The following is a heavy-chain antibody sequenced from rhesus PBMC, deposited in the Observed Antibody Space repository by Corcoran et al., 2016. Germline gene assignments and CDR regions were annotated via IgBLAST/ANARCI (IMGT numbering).Heavy chain of an antibody. J-gene: IGHJ2*01. Sequence: QVQLQESGPGLVKPSETLSLTCDVSGYSIRSGYYWGWIRQPPGKGLEWIGSIYGSGGSNYLNPSLKSRVTLSVDTSKNQFSLKLSSVTAADTAVYYCARVGSSWSEWDTVGTEWYFDLWGPGTPITISS. CDR2: IYGSGGSN. CDR3: ARVGSSWSEWDTVGTEWYFDL. V-gene: IGHV4S14*01. D-gene: IGHD5-42*01. CDR1: GYSIRSGYY.